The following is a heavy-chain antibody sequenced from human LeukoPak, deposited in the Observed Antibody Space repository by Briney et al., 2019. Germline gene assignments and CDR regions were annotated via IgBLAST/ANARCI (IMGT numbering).Heavy chain of an antibody. Sequence: ASVKVSCKVSGYTLTELSMHWVRQAPGKGLEWMGGSDPEDGETIYAQKFQGRVTMTEDTSTDTAYMELSSLRSEDTAVYYCATGYSGSYYSDYWGQGTLVTVSS. D-gene: IGHD1-26*01. CDR1: GYTLTELS. J-gene: IGHJ4*02. CDR3: ATGYSGSYYSDY. CDR2: SDPEDGET. V-gene: IGHV1-24*01.